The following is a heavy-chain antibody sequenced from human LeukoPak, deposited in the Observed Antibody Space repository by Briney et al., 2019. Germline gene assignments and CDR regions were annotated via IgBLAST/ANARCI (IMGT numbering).Heavy chain of an antibody. Sequence: QPGGSLRLSCAASGFTFSNFPMQWVRQAPGKGLEWVAVVSHDGSNKYYADSVKGRFTISRDNSKNTLYLQVSSLRPDDTAVYYCARDLLAGKGGDYWGQGTLVTVSS. CDR2: VSHDGSNK. D-gene: IGHD1-14*01. CDR1: GFTFSNFP. V-gene: IGHV3-30*04. CDR3: ARDLLAGKGGDY. J-gene: IGHJ4*02.